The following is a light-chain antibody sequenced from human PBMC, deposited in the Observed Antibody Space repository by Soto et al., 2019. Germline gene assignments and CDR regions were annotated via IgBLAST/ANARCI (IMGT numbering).Light chain of an antibody. Sequence: EVVLTQSPVTLSLSPGERATVSCRASQSVQSYLAWYQQKPGQAPRLLIYDSSNRATGVPARFSGSGSGTDFTLTISTLEPEDFAVYYCQHRSSWPVTFGQGTRLEIK. J-gene: IGKJ5*01. CDR2: DSS. V-gene: IGKV3-11*01. CDR3: QHRSSWPVT. CDR1: QSVQSY.